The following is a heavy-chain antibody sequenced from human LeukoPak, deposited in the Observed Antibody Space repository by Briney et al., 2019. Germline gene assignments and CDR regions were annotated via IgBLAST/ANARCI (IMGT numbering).Heavy chain of an antibody. D-gene: IGHD2-21*01. Sequence: GASVKVSCKASGYTFTSYGISWVRQAPGQGLEWMGRIIPILGIANYAQKFQGRVTITADKSTSTAYMELSSLRSEDTAVYYCARGRLSRTRRVIWFDPWGQGTLVTVSS. V-gene: IGHV1-69*04. CDR2: IIPILGIA. CDR3: ARGRLSRTRRVIWFDP. CDR1: GYTFTSYG. J-gene: IGHJ5*02.